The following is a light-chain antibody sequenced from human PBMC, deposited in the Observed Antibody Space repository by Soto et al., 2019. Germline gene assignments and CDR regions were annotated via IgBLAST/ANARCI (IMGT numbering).Light chain of an antibody. CDR3: SSYTSSSTLV. CDR2: EVS. Sequence: QSALTQPASVSGSPGQSITISCTGTSSDVGGYNYVSWYQQHPGKAPKLMISEVSNRPSGVSNRFSGSKSGNTASLTISGLQDEDEADYYFSSYTSSSTLVFGGGTKLTVL. J-gene: IGLJ2*01. CDR1: SSDVGGYNY. V-gene: IGLV2-14*01.